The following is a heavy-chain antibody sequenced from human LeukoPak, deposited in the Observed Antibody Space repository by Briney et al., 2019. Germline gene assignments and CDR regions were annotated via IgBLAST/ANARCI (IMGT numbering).Heavy chain of an antibody. CDR1: GYTFTSYY. CDR3: ASAYCSSTSCCPMDV. Sequence: ASVKVSCKASGYTFTSYYMHWVRQAPGQGLEWMGIINPSGGSTSYAQKFQGRVTMTRDTSTSTVYMELSSLRSEDTAVYYCASAYCSSTSCCPMDVWGQGTTVTVSS. J-gene: IGHJ6*02. CDR2: INPSGGST. V-gene: IGHV1-46*01. D-gene: IGHD2-2*01.